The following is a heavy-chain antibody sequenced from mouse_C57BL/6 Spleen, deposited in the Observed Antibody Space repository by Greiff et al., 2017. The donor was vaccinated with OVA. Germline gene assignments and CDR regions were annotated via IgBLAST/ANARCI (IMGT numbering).Heavy chain of an antibody. CDR2: ISNGGGST. CDR3: ARHYDYDVGWYFDV. CDR1: GFTFSDYY. V-gene: IGHV5-12*01. D-gene: IGHD2-4*01. J-gene: IGHJ1*03. Sequence: EVMLVESGGGLVQPGGSLKLSCAASGFTFSDYYMYWVRQTPEKRLEWVAYISNGGGSTYYPATVKGRFTISRDNAKNTLYLQMSRLKSEDTAMYYCARHYDYDVGWYFDVWGTGTTVTVSS.